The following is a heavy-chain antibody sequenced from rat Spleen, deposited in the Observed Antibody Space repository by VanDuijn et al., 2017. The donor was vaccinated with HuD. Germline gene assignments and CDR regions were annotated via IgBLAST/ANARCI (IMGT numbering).Heavy chain of an antibody. CDR3: TRSYGGYTSNWFPY. CDR1: GFSLISNS. J-gene: IGHJ3*01. D-gene: IGHD1-11*01. Sequence: QVQLKASGPGLVQPSQTLSLTCTVSGFSLISNSVRWVRQPPGKGLEWIGGIWGDESTDYNSALKSRLSISRDASKSQVLLKMSGLQTDDTSIYFCTRSYGGYTSNWFPYWGQGTLVTVSS. CDR2: IWGDEST. V-gene: IGHV2-15*01.